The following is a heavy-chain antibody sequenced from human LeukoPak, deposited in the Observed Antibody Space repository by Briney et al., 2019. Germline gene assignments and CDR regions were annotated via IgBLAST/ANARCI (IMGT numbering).Heavy chain of an antibody. CDR3: ARNFYDSSGLTFDY. CDR1: GYTFTSYG. CDR2: ISTYNGNT. Sequence: ASVKVSCKASGYTFTSYGISWVRQAPVQGLEWMGGISTYNGNTNYAQKLQGRVTMTTDTSTSTAYMELRSLKSDDTAVYYCARNFYDSSGLTFDYWGQGTLVTVSS. V-gene: IGHV1-18*01. D-gene: IGHD3-22*01. J-gene: IGHJ4*02.